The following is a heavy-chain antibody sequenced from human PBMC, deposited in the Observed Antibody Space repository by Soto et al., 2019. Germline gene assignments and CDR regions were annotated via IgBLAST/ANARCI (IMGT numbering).Heavy chain of an antibody. Sequence: SQTLSLTCAIPGDSVSSNSAAWNWIRQSPSRGLEWLGRTYYRSKWYNDYAVSVKSRITINPDTSKNQFSLQLNSVTPEDTAVYYCAGGIYYDSSGYSWYYGMDVWGQGTTVTVSS. J-gene: IGHJ6*02. D-gene: IGHD3-22*01. V-gene: IGHV6-1*01. CDR2: TYYRSKWYN. CDR3: AGGIYYDSSGYSWYYGMDV. CDR1: GDSVSSNSAA.